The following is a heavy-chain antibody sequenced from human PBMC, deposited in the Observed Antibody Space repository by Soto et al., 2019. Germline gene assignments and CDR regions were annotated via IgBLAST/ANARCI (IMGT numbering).Heavy chain of an antibody. CDR1: GFTFSSYG. CDR3: AKDLDYSDYYYYYGMDV. J-gene: IGHJ6*02. D-gene: IGHD4-17*01. Sequence: QVQLVESGGGVVQPGRSLRLSCAASGFTFSSYGMHWVRQAPGKGLERVAVISYDGSNKYYADSVKGRFTISRDNSKNTLYLQMNSLRAEDTAVYYCAKDLDYSDYYYYYGMDVWGQGTTVTVSS. V-gene: IGHV3-30*18. CDR2: ISYDGSNK.